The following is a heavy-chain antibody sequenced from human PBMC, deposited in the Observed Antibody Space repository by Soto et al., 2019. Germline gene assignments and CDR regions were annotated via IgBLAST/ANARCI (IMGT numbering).Heavy chain of an antibody. V-gene: IGHV2-5*02. D-gene: IGHD5-12*01. CDR2: IYWDDDK. Sequence: QITLKEAGPTLVKPTQTLTLTCTFSGFSLSTSGVGVGWIRQPPGKALEWLALIYWDDDKRYSPSLKSRLTITKDTSKNQVVLTMTNMDPVDTATYYCAHRRGPPPNFDYWGQGTLVTVSS. CDR3: AHRRGPPPNFDY. J-gene: IGHJ4*02. CDR1: GFSLSTSGVG.